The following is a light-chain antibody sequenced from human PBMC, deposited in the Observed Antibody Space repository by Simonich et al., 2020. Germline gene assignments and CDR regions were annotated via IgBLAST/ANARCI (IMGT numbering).Light chain of an antibody. CDR3: QQYNSYSLT. Sequence: DIQMTQSPSTLSASVGDRVTITSRASQSNSSWLALYQQKPGKAPKLLIYKASSLESGVPSRFSGSGSGTEFTLTISSLQPDDFATYYCQQYNSYSLTFGGGTKVEIK. J-gene: IGKJ4*01. CDR2: KAS. V-gene: IGKV1-5*03. CDR1: QSNSSW.